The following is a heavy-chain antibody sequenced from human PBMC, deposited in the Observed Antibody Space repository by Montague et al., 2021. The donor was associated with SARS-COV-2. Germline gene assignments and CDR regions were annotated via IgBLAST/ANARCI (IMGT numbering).Heavy chain of an antibody. Sequence: TLSLTCTVSGGSISSGGYCWNWIRQYPRKGLEWIGYIYNSGTTSYSPSLRSRATISIDTSKNLFSLKLASVTAADTAVYYCARTVLYSGYDYSWFDPWGEGTPVAVSS. CDR3: ARTVLYSGYDYSWFDP. D-gene: IGHD5-12*01. J-gene: IGHJ5*02. CDR2: IYNSGTT. CDR1: GGSISSGGYC. V-gene: IGHV4-31*03.